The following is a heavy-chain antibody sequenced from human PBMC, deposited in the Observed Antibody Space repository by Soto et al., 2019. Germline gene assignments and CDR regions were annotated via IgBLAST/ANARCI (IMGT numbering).Heavy chain of an antibody. CDR3: ARGKGVVVPAANLYYYYGMDV. CDR1: GFSLSTSGMC. CDR2: IDWDDDK. V-gene: IGHV2-70*01. D-gene: IGHD2-2*01. J-gene: IGHJ6*02. Sequence: SGPTLVNPTQTLTLTCTFSGFSLSTSGMCVSWIRQPPGKALEWLALIDWDDDKYYSTSLKTRLTISKDTSKNQVVLTMTNMDPVDTATYYCARGKGVVVPAANLYYYYGMDVWGQGTTVTVSS.